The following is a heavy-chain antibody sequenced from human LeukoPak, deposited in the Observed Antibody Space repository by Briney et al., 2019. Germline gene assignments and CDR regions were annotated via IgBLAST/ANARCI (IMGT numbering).Heavy chain of an antibody. V-gene: IGHV3-48*03. CDR3: ARDQGLRFLAPGYYGMDV. J-gene: IGHJ6*02. CDR2: ISSSGSTI. Sequence: VGSLRLSCAASGFTFSSYEMNWVRQAPGKGLEWVSYISSSGSTIYYADSVKGRFTISRDNAKNSLYLQMNSLRAEDTAVYYCARDQGLRFLAPGYYGMDVWGQGTTVTVSS. CDR1: GFTFSSYE. D-gene: IGHD3-3*01.